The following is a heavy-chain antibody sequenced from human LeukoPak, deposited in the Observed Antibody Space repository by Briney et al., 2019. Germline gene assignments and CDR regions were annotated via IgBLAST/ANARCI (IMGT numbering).Heavy chain of an antibody. D-gene: IGHD1-26*01. CDR3: TTYSRSLAY. J-gene: IGHJ4*02. Sequence: GGSLRLSCAASGFTFCNYAVSWVGQAPGKGLEWVSTITGGGGSTYYADSVKGRLTISRDDFKNTLYLQMSSLRDEDTAVYDCTTYSRSLAYWGQGTLVTVSS. V-gene: IGHV3-23*01. CDR1: GFTFCNYA. CDR2: ITGGGGST.